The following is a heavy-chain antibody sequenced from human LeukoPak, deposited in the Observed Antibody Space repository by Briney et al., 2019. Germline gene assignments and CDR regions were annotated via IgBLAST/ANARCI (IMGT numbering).Heavy chain of an antibody. CDR1: GYTFTGYY. CDR2: INPNSGGT. J-gene: IGHJ4*02. CDR3: ARETGDGYNYFNGSFDY. V-gene: IGHV1-2*02. Sequence: VASVKVSCKASGYTFTGYYMHWVRQAPGQGLEWMGWINPNSGGTNYAQKFQGRVTMTRDTSISTAYMELSRLRSEDTAVYYCARETGDGYNYFNGSFDYWGQGTLVTVSS. D-gene: IGHD5-24*01.